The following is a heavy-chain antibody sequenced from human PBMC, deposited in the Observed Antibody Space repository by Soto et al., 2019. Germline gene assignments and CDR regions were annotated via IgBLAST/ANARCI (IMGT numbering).Heavy chain of an antibody. V-gene: IGHV3-30*03. Sequence: GGSLRLSCAASGFTFSSYGMHWVRQAPGKGLEWVAVISYDGSNKYYTDSVKGRFNIFRDNSKNTVYLQMNSLRFEDTAVYYCARDPPRSGWSFDYWGQGVQVTVSS. J-gene: IGHJ4*02. CDR3: ARDPPRSGWSFDY. D-gene: IGHD6-19*01. CDR2: ISYDGSNK. CDR1: GFTFSSYG.